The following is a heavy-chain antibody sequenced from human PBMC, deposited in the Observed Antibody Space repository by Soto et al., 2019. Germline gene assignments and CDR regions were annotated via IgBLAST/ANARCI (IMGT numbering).Heavy chain of an antibody. CDR2: ISTSSNYI. CDR3: ARDQRVAARLYYFDY. CDR1: GFTFSTYN. J-gene: IGHJ4*02. Sequence: GGSLRLSCAASGFTFSTYNMNWVRQAPGKGLEWVSSISTSSNYIYYADSLKGRFTISRDNAKNSVYLHMNSLRAEDTAVYFCARDQRVAARLYYFDYWGQGTLVT. V-gene: IGHV3-21*01. D-gene: IGHD2-15*01.